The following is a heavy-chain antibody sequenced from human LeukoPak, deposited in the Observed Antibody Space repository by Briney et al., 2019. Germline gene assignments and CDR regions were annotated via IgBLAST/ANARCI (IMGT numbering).Heavy chain of an antibody. D-gene: IGHD6-19*01. J-gene: IGHJ4*02. CDR1: VGSISSGGYY. Sequence: PSETLSLTCTVSVGSISSGGYYWSWIRQHPGKGLEWIGYIYYSGSTYYNPSLKSRVTISVDTSKNQFSLKLSSVTAADTAVYYCARESSSGWYFFDYGGQGTLVTVSS. V-gene: IGHV4-31*03. CDR2: IYYSGST. CDR3: ARESSSGWYFFDY.